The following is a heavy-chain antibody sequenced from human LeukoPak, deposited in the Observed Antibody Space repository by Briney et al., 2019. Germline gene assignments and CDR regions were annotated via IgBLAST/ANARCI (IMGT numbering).Heavy chain of an antibody. D-gene: IGHD3-22*01. CDR2: INSDGSST. V-gene: IGHV3-74*01. Sequence: GGSLRLSCAASGFTFSGYWMHWVRQAPGKGLVWVSRINSDGSSTSYADSVKGRFTISRDNAKNTLYLQMNSLRAEDTAVYYCARNYYDSSGYPFDYWGQGTLVTVSS. CDR1: GFTFSGYW. CDR3: ARNYYDSSGYPFDY. J-gene: IGHJ4*02.